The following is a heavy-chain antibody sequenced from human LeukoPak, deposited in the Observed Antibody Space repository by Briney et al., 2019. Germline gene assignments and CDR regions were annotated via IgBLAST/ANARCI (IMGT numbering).Heavy chain of an antibody. D-gene: IGHD5-18*01. CDR1: GFPFSSYW. Sequence: PGGSLRLSCAASGFPFSSYWMHWVRQAPGKGLVWVSRINSAGSSTSYADSVKGRFTIPRDNAKNALYLQMNSLRAEDTAVYYCARGSGYSYGSPEYWGQGTLVTVSS. CDR3: ARGSGYSYGSPEY. CDR2: INSAGSST. V-gene: IGHV3-74*01. J-gene: IGHJ4*01.